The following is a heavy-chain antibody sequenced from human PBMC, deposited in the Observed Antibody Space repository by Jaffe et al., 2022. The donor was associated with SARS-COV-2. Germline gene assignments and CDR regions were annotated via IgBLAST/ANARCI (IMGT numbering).Heavy chain of an antibody. CDR1: GASITTTGHY. J-gene: IGHJ4*02. CDR3: ARGGVKWELRHYFDC. Sequence: QLQLQESGPGLVKSSETLSLTCSVSGASITTTGHYWDWIRQPPGKGLEWIGSVYSGGGTYYNPSLKSRVTISIDTSKNQFSLRLSSVTAADTAVYYCARGGVKWELRHYFDCWGQGTLVTVSS. V-gene: IGHV4-39*01. CDR2: VYSGGGT. D-gene: IGHD1-26*01.